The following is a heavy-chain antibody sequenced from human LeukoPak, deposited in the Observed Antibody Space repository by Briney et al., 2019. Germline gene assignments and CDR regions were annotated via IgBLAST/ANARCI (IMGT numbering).Heavy chain of an antibody. CDR3: AKDYSGPSDDFWSGYLVGWKFDY. V-gene: IGHV3-23*01. Sequence: PGGSLRLSCAASGFTFSSYAMSWVRQAPGKGLEWVSAISGSGGSTYYADSVKGRFTISRDNSKNTLYLQMNSLRAEDTAVYYCAKDYSGPSDDFWSGYLVGWKFDYWGQGTLVTVSS. J-gene: IGHJ4*02. CDR2: ISGSGGST. CDR1: GFTFSSYA. D-gene: IGHD3-3*01.